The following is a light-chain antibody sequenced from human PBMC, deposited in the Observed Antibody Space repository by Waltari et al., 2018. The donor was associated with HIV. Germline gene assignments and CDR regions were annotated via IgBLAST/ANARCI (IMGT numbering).Light chain of an antibody. J-gene: IGLJ2*01. CDR1: SSDVGGYKY. CDR2: EVK. CDR3: ISFTTTNSPHVL. V-gene: IGLV2-14*01. Sequence: QSALTQPASVSGSPGQSITISCTGTSSDVGGYKYVSWYQQHPGKAPKLMIYEVKNRPSGISDRFSGSKSANTASLTISGLQADDEADYYCISFTTTNSPHVLFGGGTKLTV.